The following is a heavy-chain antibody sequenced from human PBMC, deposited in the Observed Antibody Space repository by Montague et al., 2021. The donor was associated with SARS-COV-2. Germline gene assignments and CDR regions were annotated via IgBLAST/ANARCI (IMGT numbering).Heavy chain of an antibody. Sequence: TLSLTCTVSGGSISSGSYYWSWIRQPAGKGLEWIGRIYTSGSTNYNPSLKSRVTISVDTSKNQFSLKLSSVTAADTAVYYCARDRPPVATTFYYYYYYGMDVWGQGTTVTVSS. J-gene: IGHJ6*02. D-gene: IGHD5-12*01. CDR1: GGSISSGSYY. V-gene: IGHV4-61*02. CDR3: ARDRPPVATTFYYYYYYGMDV. CDR2: IYTSGST.